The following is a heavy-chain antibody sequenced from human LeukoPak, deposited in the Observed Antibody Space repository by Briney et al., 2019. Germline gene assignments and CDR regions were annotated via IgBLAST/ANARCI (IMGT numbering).Heavy chain of an antibody. V-gene: IGHV3-48*03. CDR1: GFTFSSYE. D-gene: IGHD2-2*01. CDR3: ARDEEKYQLPDYYYYGMDV. CDR2: ISSSGSTI. J-gene: IGHJ6*02. Sequence: GGSLRLSCAASGFTFSSYEMNWVRQAPGKGLEWVSYISSSGSTIDYADSVKGRFTISRDNAKNSLYLQMNSLRAEDTAVYYCARDEEKYQLPDYYYYGMDVWGQGTTVTVSS.